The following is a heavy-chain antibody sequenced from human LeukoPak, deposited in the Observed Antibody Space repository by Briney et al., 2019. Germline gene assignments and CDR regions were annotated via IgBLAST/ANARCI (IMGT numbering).Heavy chain of an antibody. CDR3: AKDWNILTGRNCFDP. J-gene: IGHJ5*02. Sequence: ASVKVSCKASGYTFTSYGISWVRQAPGQGLEWVGWVSSYNGDTNYAQRFQGGVTMSTDTSTSTAYMELRSLRFDDTAIYYCAKDWNILTGRNCFDPWGQGTLVTVSS. CDR1: GYTFTSYG. D-gene: IGHD3-9*01. V-gene: IGHV1-18*01. CDR2: VSSYNGDT.